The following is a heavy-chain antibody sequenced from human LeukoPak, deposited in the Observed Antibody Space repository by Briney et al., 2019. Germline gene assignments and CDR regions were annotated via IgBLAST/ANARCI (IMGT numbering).Heavy chain of an antibody. Sequence: GGSLRLSCAVSGFTFSSYTMNWVRQAPGKGLEWVSSVTSGSKYMYYADSVKGRFTISRDNAKNSLYLQLNSLRAEDTAVYYCATDGPRCTSDWANYFDYWGQGTLVTVSS. CDR1: GFTFSSYT. CDR3: ATDGPRCTSDWANYFDY. J-gene: IGHJ4*02. CDR2: VTSGSKYM. D-gene: IGHD6-19*01. V-gene: IGHV3-21*01.